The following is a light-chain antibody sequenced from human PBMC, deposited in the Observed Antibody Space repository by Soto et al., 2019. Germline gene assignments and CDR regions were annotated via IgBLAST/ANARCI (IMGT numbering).Light chain of an antibody. CDR1: QSVSSN. Sequence: EIVMTQSPATLSVSPGERATLSCRASQSVSSNLAWYQNKPGQAPRLLIYGASTRATSIPARFSGSGSGTEFTLTISSLQSEDLAVYYRQQYNNWPSLTFGGGTKLEIK. CDR3: QQYNNWPSLT. CDR2: GAS. J-gene: IGKJ4*01. V-gene: IGKV3D-15*01.